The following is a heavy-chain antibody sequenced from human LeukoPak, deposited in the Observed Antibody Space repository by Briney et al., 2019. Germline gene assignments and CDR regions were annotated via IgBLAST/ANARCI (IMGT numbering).Heavy chain of an antibody. Sequence: PGGSPRLSCAASGFTFSSHAMTWVRQAPGKGLEWVSGITTGSGSTYYADSVKGRFTISRDNSKNTLYLQMNSLRAEDTAVYYCAKSRGMGTTKSFDYWGQGTLVTVSS. D-gene: IGHD5-24*01. CDR2: ITTGSGST. V-gene: IGHV3-23*01. CDR3: AKSRGMGTTKSFDY. CDR1: GFTFSSHA. J-gene: IGHJ4*02.